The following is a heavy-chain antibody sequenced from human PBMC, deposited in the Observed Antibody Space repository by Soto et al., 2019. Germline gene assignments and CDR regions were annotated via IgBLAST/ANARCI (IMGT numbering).Heavy chain of an antibody. D-gene: IGHD7-27*01. CDR1: GGTFSSYA. V-gene: IGHV1-69*18. Sequence: QVQLVQSGAEVKKPGSSVKVSCKASGGTFSSYAISWVRQAPGQGLEWMGSIIPAVGTADYAQKFQGRVTITADESARTAYMEVSSLTSEDMAVYYCARLGQGFFDYWGQGTLVTVSS. J-gene: IGHJ4*02. CDR3: ARLGQGFFDY. CDR2: IIPAVGTA.